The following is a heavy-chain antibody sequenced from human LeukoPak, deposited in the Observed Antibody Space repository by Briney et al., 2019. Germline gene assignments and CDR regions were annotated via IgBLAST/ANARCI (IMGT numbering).Heavy chain of an antibody. V-gene: IGHV4-59*01. CDR3: ARGHNRPSGRPDY. CDR1: GGSISNYY. J-gene: IGHJ4*02. Sequence: PSETLSLTCTVSGGSISNYYWSWIRQPPGKGLEWIGYIYYSGSTNYNPSLKSRVTMSVDTSKNQFSLNLSSVTAADTAVYYCARGHNRPSGRPDYWGQGTLVTVSA. D-gene: IGHD1-1*01. CDR2: IYYSGST.